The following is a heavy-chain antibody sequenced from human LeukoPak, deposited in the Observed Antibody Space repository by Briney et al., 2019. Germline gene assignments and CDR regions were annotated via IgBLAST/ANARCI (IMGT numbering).Heavy chain of an antibody. CDR2: ISSSSSYI. Sequence: GGSLRLSCAASGFTFSSYSMNWVRQAPGKGLEWVSSISSSSSYIYYADSVKGRFTISRDNAKNSLYLQMNSLRAEDTAVYYCARGSVTPAFDAFDIWGQGTMVTVSS. D-gene: IGHD4-17*01. CDR1: GFTFSSYS. CDR3: ARGSVTPAFDAFDI. V-gene: IGHV3-21*01. J-gene: IGHJ3*02.